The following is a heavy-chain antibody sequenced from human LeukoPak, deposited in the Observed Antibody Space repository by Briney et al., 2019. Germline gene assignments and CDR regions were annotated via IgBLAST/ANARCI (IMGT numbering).Heavy chain of an antibody. D-gene: IGHD1-26*01. V-gene: IGHV4-39*01. Sequence: KSSETLSLTCSVSGGSISSYYWGWIRQPPGKGLEWIGSIYYSGSTYYNPSLKSRVTISVDTSKNQFSLKLSSVTAADTAVYYCARGHAVGALLDYWGQGTLVTVSS. CDR1: GGSISSYY. CDR2: IYYSGST. CDR3: ARGHAVGALLDY. J-gene: IGHJ4*02.